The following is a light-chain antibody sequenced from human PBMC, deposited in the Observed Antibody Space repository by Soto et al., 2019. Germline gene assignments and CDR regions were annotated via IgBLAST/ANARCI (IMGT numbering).Light chain of an antibody. J-gene: IGKJ2*01. CDR1: QSVSSSN. V-gene: IGKV3-20*01. Sequence: EIVLTQSPGTLSLSPGERTTLSCRASQSVSSSNLLWYQQKRGQAPRLLIYGAYKRATGIPDRFSGSGSGTDFTLTISSLEPEDFALYYCQHYGNAPPYTFGQGTKVDIK. CDR2: GAY. CDR3: QHYGNAPPYT.